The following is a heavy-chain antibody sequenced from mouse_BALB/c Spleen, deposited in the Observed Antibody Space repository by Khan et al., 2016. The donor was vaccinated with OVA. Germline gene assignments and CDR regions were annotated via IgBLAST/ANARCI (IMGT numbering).Heavy chain of an antibody. D-gene: IGHD2-3*01. V-gene: IGHV14-3*02. J-gene: IGHJ1*01. CDR2: IAPANGNS. CDR3: ARPSYDPRDFEV. Sequence: VQLQQSGAELVKPGASVKLSCTASGFNIIDTYLHWVKQRPEQGLEWIGRIAPANGNSKYDPKFQGKANIKADTSSNTSYLQLNSLTSEDSAVYYCARPSYDPRDFEVWGAGTTGTVSS. CDR1: GFNIIDTY.